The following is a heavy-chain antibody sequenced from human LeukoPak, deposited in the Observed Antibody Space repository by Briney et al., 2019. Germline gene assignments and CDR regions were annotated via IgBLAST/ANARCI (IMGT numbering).Heavy chain of an antibody. CDR2: ISSSSSTI. V-gene: IGHV3-48*01. CDR3: ARGAPGAFDI. D-gene: IGHD1-1*01. CDR1: GFTFSSYS. Sequence: GGSLRLSCAASGFTFSSYSMNWVRQAPGKGLEWVSYISSSSSTIYYADSVKGRFTISRDNAKNSLYLQMNSPRAEDTAVYYRARGAPGAFDIWGQGTMVTVSS. J-gene: IGHJ3*02.